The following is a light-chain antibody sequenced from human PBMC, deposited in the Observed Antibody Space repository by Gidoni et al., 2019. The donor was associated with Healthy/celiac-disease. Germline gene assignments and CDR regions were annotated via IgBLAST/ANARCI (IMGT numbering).Light chain of an antibody. CDR1: QGISSY. V-gene: IGKV1-9*01. Sequence: DIQLTQSPSFLSASVGDRVTITCRASQGISSYLAWYQQKPGKDPKLMIYAAYTLQSGVPSRFSGSGSGTEFTLTISSLQPEDFATYYCQQLNSYLLTFGGGTKVEIK. CDR3: QQLNSYLLT. J-gene: IGKJ4*01. CDR2: AAY.